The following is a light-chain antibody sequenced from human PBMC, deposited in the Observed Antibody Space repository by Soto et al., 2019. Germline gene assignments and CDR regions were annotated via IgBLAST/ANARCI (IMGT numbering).Light chain of an antibody. CDR1: QSVSTYY. CDR2: GAS. Sequence: EIVWTQSPGTLSLSPGERATLSCRASQSVSTYYLAWYQQKPGQAPRLLIYGASSRATGIPDRFSGTGSETDFTLTISRLEPEDFAVYYCQEYGTSRTFGQGTKVEIK. CDR3: QEYGTSRT. J-gene: IGKJ1*01. V-gene: IGKV3-20*01.